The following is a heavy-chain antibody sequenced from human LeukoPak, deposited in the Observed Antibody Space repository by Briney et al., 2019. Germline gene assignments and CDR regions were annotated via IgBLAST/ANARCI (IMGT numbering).Heavy chain of an antibody. D-gene: IGHD5-18*01. V-gene: IGHV3-7*04. CDR1: GFPVSDNY. J-gene: IGHJ4*02. CDR3: ARDQLWSPFDY. CDR2: IKQDGSEK. Sequence: GGSLRLSCAASGFPVSDNYMTCVRQAPGKGLEWVANIKQDGSEKYYVDSVKGRFTISRDNAKNSLYLQMNSLRAEDTAVYYCARDQLWSPFDYWGQGTLVTVSS.